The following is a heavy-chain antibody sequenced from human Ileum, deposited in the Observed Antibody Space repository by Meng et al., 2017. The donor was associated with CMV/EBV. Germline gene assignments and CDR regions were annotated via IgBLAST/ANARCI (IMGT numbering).Heavy chain of an antibody. V-gene: IGHV3-7*01. CDR1: GFTFSTYW. CDR3: ARDPYSGTPGYFDY. CDR2: IKQGGSEK. Sequence: GESLKISCAASGFTFSTYWMNWVRQAPGKGLEWVATIKQGGSEKYYVDSVKGRFTISRDNAKNAVFLQMNSLRAEDTAVYYCARDPYSGTPGYFDYWGQGTLVTVSS. J-gene: IGHJ4*02. D-gene: IGHD4-11*01.